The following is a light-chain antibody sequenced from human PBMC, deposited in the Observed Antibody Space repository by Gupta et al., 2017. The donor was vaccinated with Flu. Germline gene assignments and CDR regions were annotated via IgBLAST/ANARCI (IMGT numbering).Light chain of an antibody. Sequence: EIMLTQSPATLSLPPGETATLSCKAIQIVVCPYLDWYQQKPGQAPRLIIFEASSRDSGIPDRFSGSESGTEFTLTISRLEPEDFAVYYCQHYGTSPLTFGGGTKVEI. CDR1: QIVVCPY. V-gene: IGKV3-20*01. CDR3: QHYGTSPLT. CDR2: EAS. J-gene: IGKJ4*01.